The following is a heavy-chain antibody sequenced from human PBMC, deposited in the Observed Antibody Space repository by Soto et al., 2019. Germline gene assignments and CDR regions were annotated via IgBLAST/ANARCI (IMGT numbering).Heavy chain of an antibody. J-gene: IGHJ5*02. CDR3: ARVPRSSGYYNWFDP. CDR2: IYHSGST. V-gene: IGHV4-4*02. CDR1: GGSISSSNW. Sequence: SETLSLTCAVSGGSISSSNWWSWVRQPPGKGLEWIGEIYHSGSTNYNPSLKSRVTISVDKSKNQFSLKLSSVTAADTAVYYCARVPRSSGYYNWFDPWGQGTLVTVS. D-gene: IGHD3-22*01.